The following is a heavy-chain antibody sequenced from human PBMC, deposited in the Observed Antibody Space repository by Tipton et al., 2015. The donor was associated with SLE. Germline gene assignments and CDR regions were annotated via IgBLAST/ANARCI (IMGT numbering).Heavy chain of an antibody. Sequence: QSGPEVKKSGESLKISCKASGYTFSSYWIAWVRQTPVKGLEWMGIFYPSESASRYSPSFQGQVTISADKSISTAYLQWSSLKASDTAMYYCARRRGAYDFWSGYYGMDVWGQGTTVTVSS. CDR3: ARRRGAYDFWSGYYGMDV. V-gene: IGHV5-51*03. J-gene: IGHJ6*02. CDR1: GYTFSSYW. CDR2: FYPSESAS. D-gene: IGHD3-3*01.